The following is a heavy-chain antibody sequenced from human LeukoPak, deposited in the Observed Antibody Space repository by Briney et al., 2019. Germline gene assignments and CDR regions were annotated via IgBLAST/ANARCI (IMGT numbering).Heavy chain of an antibody. V-gene: IGHV1-24*01. CDR2: FDPEDGET. J-gene: IGHJ6*03. CDR1: GYTLTELS. Sequence: ASVKVSCKVSGYTLTELSMHWVRQAPGKGLEWMGGFDPEDGETIYAQKFQGRVTITADESTSTAYMELSSLRSEDTAVYYCARVPGEGQLERLYGVGGYYMDVWGKGTTVTVSS. D-gene: IGHD1-1*01. CDR3: ARVPGEGQLERLYGVGGYYMDV.